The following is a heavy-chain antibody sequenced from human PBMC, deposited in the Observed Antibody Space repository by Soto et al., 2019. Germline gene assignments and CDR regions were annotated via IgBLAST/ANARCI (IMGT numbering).Heavy chain of an antibody. V-gene: IGHV4-31*03. CDR2: IYYRGST. CDR1: GGSISSGAHY. CDR3: TRDKKTIDNPTVVTFDAFYT. J-gene: IGHJ3*02. D-gene: IGHD3-22*01. Sequence: QVQLLESGPGLVKPSQTLSLTCTVSGGSISSGAHYWSWIRQVPGKGLEWIGYIYYRGSTYYNPSLHGRVSISLDTSQNQCSLKLTAVTAADTAIYYCTRDKKTIDNPTVVTFDAFYTWGQGTMVTVSS.